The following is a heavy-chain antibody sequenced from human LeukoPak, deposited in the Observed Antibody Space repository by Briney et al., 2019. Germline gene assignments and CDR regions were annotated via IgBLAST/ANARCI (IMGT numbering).Heavy chain of an antibody. CDR3: AREKSYYYDSSGYYRD. J-gene: IGHJ4*02. D-gene: IGHD3-22*01. CDR1: GFTFSSDA. V-gene: IGHV3-66*01. CDR2: IYSGGST. Sequence: GGSLRLSCAGSGFTFSSDALSWVRQAPGKGLEWVSVIYSGGSTYYADSVKGRFTISRDNSKNTLYLQMNSLRAEDTAVYYCAREKSYYYDSSGYYRDWGQGTLVTVSS.